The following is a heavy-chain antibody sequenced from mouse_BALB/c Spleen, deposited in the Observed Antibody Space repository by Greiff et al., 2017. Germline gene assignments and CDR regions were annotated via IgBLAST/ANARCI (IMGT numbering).Heavy chain of an antibody. V-gene: IGHV1-14*01. CDR1: GYTFTSYV. CDR2: INPYNDGT. D-gene: IGHD2-4*01. J-gene: IGHJ3*01. CDR3: ARPYDYDGRAWFAY. Sequence: VQLQQSGPELVKPGASVKMSCKASGYTFTSYVMHWVKQKPGQGLEWIGYINPYNDGTNYNEKFKGKATFTADTSSNTAYMQLSSLTSEDSAIYFCARPYDYDGRAWFAYWGQGTLVTVSA.